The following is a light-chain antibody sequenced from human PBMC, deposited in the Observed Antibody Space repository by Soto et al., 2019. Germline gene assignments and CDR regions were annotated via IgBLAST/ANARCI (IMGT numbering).Light chain of an antibody. CDR1: QSIDSW. Sequence: DIQMTQSPSTMSASVGDRVTITCRASQSIDSWLAWYQQKPGKAPKFLMYKASNLESGVPSRFSGSGSETEFTLTISSLQPDDFAIYYCQHYKSYPWTFGQGTKVEL. V-gene: IGKV1-5*03. CDR2: KAS. J-gene: IGKJ1*01. CDR3: QHYKSYPWT.